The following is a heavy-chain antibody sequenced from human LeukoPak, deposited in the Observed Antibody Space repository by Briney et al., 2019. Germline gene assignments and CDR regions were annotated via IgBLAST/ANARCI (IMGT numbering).Heavy chain of an antibody. CDR1: GFAFNNYA. V-gene: IGHV3-23*01. J-gene: IGHJ4*02. D-gene: IGHD3-22*01. CDR2: TAGSGISK. CDR3: ARLPTFYYDSSGYHYDY. Sequence: GGSLRLSCVASGFAFNNYAMSWVRQAPGRGLEWASSTAGSGISKDYADSVKGRFTISKDKSKNTLYLQMDNLRAEDTGVYFCARLPTFYYDSSGYHYDYWGQGTLVTVSS.